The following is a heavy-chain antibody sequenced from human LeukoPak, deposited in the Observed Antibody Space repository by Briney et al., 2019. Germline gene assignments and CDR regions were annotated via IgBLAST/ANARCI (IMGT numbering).Heavy chain of an antibody. CDR1: GYTFTGYY. J-gene: IGHJ4*02. CDR3: ARAGDIVVVTAIGVY. Sequence: WASVKVSCKASGYTFTGYYMHWVRQAPGQGLEWMGWINPNSGGTNYAQKFQGRVTMTRDTSISTAYMELSRLRSDDTAVYCCARAGDIVVVTAIGVYWGQGTLVTVSS. V-gene: IGHV1-2*02. D-gene: IGHD2-21*02. CDR2: INPNSGGT.